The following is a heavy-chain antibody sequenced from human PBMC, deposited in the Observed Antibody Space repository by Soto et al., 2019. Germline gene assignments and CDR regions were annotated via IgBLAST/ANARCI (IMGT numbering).Heavy chain of an antibody. Sequence: EVQLVESAGGLVQPGGSLRLSCAASGFTFSSYWMSWVRQAPAKGLEWVANIKQDGSEKYYVDSVKGRFTISRDNVKNSQYLQMNSLRAEDTAVYYCARDVGVRDGEVFDYWGQGTLVTVCS. CDR3: ARDVGVRDGEVFDY. V-gene: IGHV3-7*03. D-gene: IGHD3-10*01. CDR1: GFTFSSYW. CDR2: IKQDGSEK. J-gene: IGHJ4*01.